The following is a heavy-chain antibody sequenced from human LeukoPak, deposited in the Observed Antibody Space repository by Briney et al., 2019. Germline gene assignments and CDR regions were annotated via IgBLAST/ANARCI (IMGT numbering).Heavy chain of an antibody. J-gene: IGHJ5*02. CDR3: ARLSKGIAAAGNWFDP. V-gene: IGHV5-51*01. CDR2: IYPGDSDT. CDR1: GYSFTSYW. Sequence: GESLKISCKGSGYSFTSYWIGWVRQMPGKGLEWMGIIYPGDSDTRYSPSFQGQVTISADKSISTAYLQWSSLKASDTAMYCCARLSKGIAAAGNWFDPWGQGTLVTVSS. D-gene: IGHD6-13*01.